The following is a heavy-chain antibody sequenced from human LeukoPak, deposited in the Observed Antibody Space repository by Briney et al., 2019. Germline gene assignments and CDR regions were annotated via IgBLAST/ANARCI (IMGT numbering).Heavy chain of an antibody. Sequence: GTSVKVSCKASGFTFTSSAVQWVRQARGQRLEWIGWIVVGSGNTNYAQKFQERVTITRDMSTSTAYMELSSLRSEDTAAYYCAAPYCSSTSCYRDAFDIWGQGTMVTVSS. CDR2: IVVGSGNT. V-gene: IGHV1-58*01. CDR1: GFTFTSSA. D-gene: IGHD2-2*01. CDR3: AAPYCSSTSCYRDAFDI. J-gene: IGHJ3*02.